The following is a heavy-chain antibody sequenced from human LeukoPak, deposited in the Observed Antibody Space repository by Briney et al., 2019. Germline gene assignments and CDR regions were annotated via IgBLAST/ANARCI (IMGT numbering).Heavy chain of an antibody. CDR2: ISYDGSNK. CDR3: AKGHSGYDFGDYFDY. Sequence: PGGSLRLSCAASGFTFSAFAMHWVRQAPGKGLEWVAVISYDGSNKYYADSVKGRFTISRDNSKNTLYLQMNSLRAEDTAVYYCAKGHSGYDFGDYFDYWGQGTLVTVSS. J-gene: IGHJ4*02. D-gene: IGHD5-12*01. V-gene: IGHV3-30*04. CDR1: GFTFSAFA.